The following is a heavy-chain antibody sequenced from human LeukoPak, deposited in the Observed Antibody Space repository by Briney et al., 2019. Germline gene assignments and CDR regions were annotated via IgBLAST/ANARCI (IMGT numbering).Heavy chain of an antibody. CDR2: IYYSGST. J-gene: IGHJ4*02. Sequence: SETLSLTCTVSGGSISSYYWSWIRQPPGKGLEWIGYIYYSGSTNYNPSLKSRVTISVDTSKNQFSLKLSSVTAADTAVYYCAKEKTGTTPQDFDYWGQGTLVTVSS. D-gene: IGHD1-7*01. CDR3: AKEKTGTTPQDFDY. V-gene: IGHV4-59*01. CDR1: GGSISSYY.